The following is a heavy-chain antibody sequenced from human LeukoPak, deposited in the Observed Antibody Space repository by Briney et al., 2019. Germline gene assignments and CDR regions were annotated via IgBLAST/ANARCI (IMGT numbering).Heavy chain of an antibody. CDR3: ARGRDFDP. V-gene: IGHV3-48*03. CDR1: GFTFSSYE. J-gene: IGHJ5*02. Sequence: GGPLRLSCAASGFTFSSYEMNWVRQAPGKGLEWVSYISSSGITIYYADSVKGRFTISRDNAKNSLYLQMNSLSPEDTAVYYCARGRDFDPWGQGTLVTVPS. CDR2: ISSSGITI.